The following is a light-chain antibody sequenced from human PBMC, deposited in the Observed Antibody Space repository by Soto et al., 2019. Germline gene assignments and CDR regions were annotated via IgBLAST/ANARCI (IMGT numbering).Light chain of an antibody. CDR1: QSLLQSDGNTY. J-gene: IGKJ1*01. Sequence: IVMTPTPLSLSVTPGQPASISCKSSQSLLQSDGNTYLYWYLQKPSQPPQLLIYAVSTRFSGVPDGVSGSGSGTDFTVKISRVEAEDVGVYYWMQSIQLPRTFGQGTKVDIK. CDR3: MQSIQLPRT. V-gene: IGKV2D-29*01. CDR2: AVS.